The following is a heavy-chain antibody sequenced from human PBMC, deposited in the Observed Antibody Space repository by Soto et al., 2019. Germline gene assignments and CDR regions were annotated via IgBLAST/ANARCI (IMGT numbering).Heavy chain of an antibody. CDR3: VASREASGLNWLDP. J-gene: IGHJ5*02. CDR2: IFANGHT. D-gene: IGHD2-21*01. CDR1: GGSISEKY. V-gene: IGHV4-4*07. Sequence: SETLSLTCIVSGGSISEKYWNWVRQPPGKGLEWIGLIFANGHTDYNPSLKSRVTMSVDASKNQFSLRLTSMTAADTAVYYCVASREASGLNWLDPWGRGTLVTVPS.